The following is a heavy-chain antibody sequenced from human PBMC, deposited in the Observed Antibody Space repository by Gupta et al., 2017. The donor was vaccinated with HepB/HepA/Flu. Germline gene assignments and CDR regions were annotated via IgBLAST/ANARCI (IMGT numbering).Heavy chain of an antibody. CDR1: GFTFSNAW. CDR3: TTEGAKVDPPIGP. Sequence: EVLLMESGGVLVKPGLSLRLSCAASGFTFSNAWMSWVRQAPGKGLGGGGSIKRKDDGGPTDDAAPRTGRFTISRNDARKTWYLQLERRNSEDTEVYYFTTEGAKVDPPIGPGGHGTIVTVCS. CDR2: IKRKDDGGPT. D-gene: IGHD5-12*01. V-gene: IGHV3-15*01. J-gene: IGHJ5*02.